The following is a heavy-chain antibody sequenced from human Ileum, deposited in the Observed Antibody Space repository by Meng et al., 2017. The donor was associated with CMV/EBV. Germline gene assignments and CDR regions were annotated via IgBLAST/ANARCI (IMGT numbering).Heavy chain of an antibody. CDR1: GGSFSGYY. CDR2: VNHSGTT. V-gene: IGHV4-34*01. J-gene: IGHJ6*02. D-gene: IGHD3-3*01. CDR3: ARSDFWSSMDV. Sequence: GSLRLSCAVYGGSFSGYYRNWIRQPPGKGLEWIGEVNHSGTTNYNPSLKSQVTMSLDTSKNQFSLRLSSMTAADTAVYYCARSDFWSSMDVWGQGTTVTVSS.